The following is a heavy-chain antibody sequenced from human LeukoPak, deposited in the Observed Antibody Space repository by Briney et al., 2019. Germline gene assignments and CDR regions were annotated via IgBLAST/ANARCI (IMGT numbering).Heavy chain of an antibody. CDR2: INHSGST. CDR3: ARIEGNYDFWSGYYGQDY. D-gene: IGHD3-3*01. J-gene: IGHJ4*02. Sequence: SGTLSLTCAVYGGSFSGYYWSWIRQPPGKGLEWIGEINHSGSTNYNPSLKSRVTISVDTSKNQFSLKLSSVTAADTAVYYCARIEGNYDFWSGYYGQDYWGQGTLVTVSS. CDR1: GGSFSGYY. V-gene: IGHV4-34*01.